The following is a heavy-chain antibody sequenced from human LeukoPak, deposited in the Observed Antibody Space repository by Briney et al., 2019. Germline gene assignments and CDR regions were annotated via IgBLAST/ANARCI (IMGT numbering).Heavy chain of an antibody. CDR3: AKWGYYDILTGYYVSDF. Sequence: GASLRLSCAASGFIFRNYAMSWVRQAPGKGLEWVSAITGSGDTTYYADSVKGRFTISRDNSKNTLYVEMNTLRAEDTAVYYCAKWGYYDILTGYYVSDFWGQGTLVTVSS. D-gene: IGHD3-9*01. CDR2: ITGSGDTT. J-gene: IGHJ4*02. CDR1: GFIFRNYA. V-gene: IGHV3-23*01.